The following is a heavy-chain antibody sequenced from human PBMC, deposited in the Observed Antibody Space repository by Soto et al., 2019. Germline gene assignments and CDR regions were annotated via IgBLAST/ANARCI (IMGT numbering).Heavy chain of an antibody. Sequence: EEQLVESGGSLVQPGGSLRLSCAASGFTFRDYWMSWLRQAPGKGLEWVANTKQDGSETHYIDSVKGRFTISRDNAKNTLYLQMNSLRPDDTAVYYCARDASGWSAYWGQGTLVTVSS. D-gene: IGHD6-19*01. J-gene: IGHJ4*02. CDR3: ARDASGWSAY. CDR2: TKQDGSET. V-gene: IGHV3-7*01. CDR1: GFTFRDYW.